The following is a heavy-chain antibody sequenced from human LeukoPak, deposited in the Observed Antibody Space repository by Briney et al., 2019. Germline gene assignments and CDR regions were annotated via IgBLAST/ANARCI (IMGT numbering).Heavy chain of an antibody. J-gene: IGHJ4*02. CDR3: AKSMGFLTGYLWSLDY. Sequence: GGSLRLSCAASGFTFTSYGMHWVRQAPGKGLEWVALIRSDGSNKYYADSVKGRFTISRDNSKNTLYLQMNSLRAEDTAVYYCAKSMGFLTGYLWSLDYWGQGTLVTVSS. D-gene: IGHD3-9*01. V-gene: IGHV3-30*02. CDR2: IRSDGSNK. CDR1: GFTFTSYG.